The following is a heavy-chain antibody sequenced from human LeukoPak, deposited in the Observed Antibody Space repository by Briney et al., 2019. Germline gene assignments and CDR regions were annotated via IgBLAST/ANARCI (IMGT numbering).Heavy chain of an antibody. V-gene: IGHV1-69*02. CDR1: GGTFSSYT. D-gene: IGHD2-2*01. J-gene: IGHJ4*02. CDR2: IIPILGIA. Sequence: VKVSCKASGGTFSSYTISWVRQAPGQGLEWMGRIIPILGIANYAQKFQGRVTITADKSTSTAYMELSSLRSEDAAVYYCARGYQLLIFDYWGQGTLVTVSS. CDR3: ARGYQLLIFDY.